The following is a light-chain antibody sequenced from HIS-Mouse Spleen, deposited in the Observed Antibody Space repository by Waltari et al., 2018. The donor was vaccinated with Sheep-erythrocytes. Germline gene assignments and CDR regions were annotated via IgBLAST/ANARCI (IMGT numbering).Light chain of an antibody. CDR2: WAS. Sequence: DIVMTQSPDSLAVSLGERATINCKSSQSVLYSSTNKNYLAWYQQKPGQPPNLLIYWASTRESVVPDRFSGSGSGTDFTLTISSLQAEDVAVYYCQQYYSTPLTFGGGTKVEIK. J-gene: IGKJ4*01. CDR3: QQYYSTPLT. V-gene: IGKV4-1*01. CDR1: QSVLYSSTNKNY.